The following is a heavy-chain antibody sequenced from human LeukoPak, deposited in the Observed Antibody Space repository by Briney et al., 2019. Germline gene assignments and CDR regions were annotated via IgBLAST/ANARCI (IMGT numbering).Heavy chain of an antibody. J-gene: IGHJ5*02. Sequence: ASVKVSCKASGYTFTSYGISWVRQAPGQGLEWMGWISAYNGNTNYAQKLQGRGTMTTDTSTSTAYMELRSLRSDDTAVYYCARVRGTVTPRYNWFDPWGQGTLVTVSS. CDR2: ISAYNGNT. V-gene: IGHV1-18*01. CDR1: GYTFTSYG. CDR3: ARVRGTVTPRYNWFDP. D-gene: IGHD4-17*01.